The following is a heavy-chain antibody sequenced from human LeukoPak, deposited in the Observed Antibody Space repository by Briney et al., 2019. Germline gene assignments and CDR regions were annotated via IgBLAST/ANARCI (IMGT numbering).Heavy chain of an antibody. CDR3: ARDLEPVVTQYYFDY. V-gene: IGHV3-30-3*01. CDR2: ISYDGSNK. J-gene: IGHJ4*02. Sequence: GRSLRLSCAASGFTFSSYAMHWVRQAPGDGLEWVAVISYDGSNKYYADSVKGRFTISRDNSKNTLYLQMNSLRAEDTAVYYCARDLEPVVTQYYFDYWGQGTLVTVSS. D-gene: IGHD4-23*01. CDR1: GFTFSSYA.